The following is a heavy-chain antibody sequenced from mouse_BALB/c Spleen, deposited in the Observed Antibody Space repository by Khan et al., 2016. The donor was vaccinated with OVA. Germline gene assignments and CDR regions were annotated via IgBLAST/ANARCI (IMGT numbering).Heavy chain of an antibody. J-gene: IGHJ4*01. D-gene: IGHD2-3*01. Sequence: VQLQQSGPGLVKPSQSLSLTCTVTGYSITSDYAWNWIRQFPGNKLEWMGYISSSGSTNYNPALKSRISITRDTSKNQFFLQLNSVNTEDTATYYCARDGSRYNYAMDYWGQGTSVTVSS. CDR1: GYSITSDYA. CDR3: ARDGSRYNYAMDY. V-gene: IGHV3-2*02. CDR2: ISSSGST.